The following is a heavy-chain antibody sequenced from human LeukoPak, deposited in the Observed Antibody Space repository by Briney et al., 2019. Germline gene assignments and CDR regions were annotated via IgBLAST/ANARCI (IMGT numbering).Heavy chain of an antibody. Sequence: GASVKVSRNSSGYTFTAYCMHWVRNAPGQRLERVGWINPNSGGTNYAQKFQGRVTMTRDTSINTVYMELSRLTSDDTAVYSCASGPTRYSPHPYFDYWGQGTLVTVSS. V-gene: IGHV1-2*02. CDR2: INPNSGGT. CDR1: GYTFTAYC. D-gene: IGHD5-18*01. CDR3: ASGPTRYSPHPYFDY. J-gene: IGHJ4*02.